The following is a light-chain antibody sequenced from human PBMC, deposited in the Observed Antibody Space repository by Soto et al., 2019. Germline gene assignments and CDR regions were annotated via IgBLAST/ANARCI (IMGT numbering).Light chain of an antibody. J-gene: IGKJ1*01. V-gene: IGKV3-20*01. CDR1: QSVTNNY. CDR3: QQFGSPSLTSWT. Sequence: EIVLTQSPGTLSLSPGERATLSCRASQSVTNNYLSWYQHKPGQAPRLLIYGASNKATGIPDTFSGTGSGTDFTLAINRLGPEDFAVYCCQQFGSPSLTSWTFGQGTKVQIK. CDR2: GAS.